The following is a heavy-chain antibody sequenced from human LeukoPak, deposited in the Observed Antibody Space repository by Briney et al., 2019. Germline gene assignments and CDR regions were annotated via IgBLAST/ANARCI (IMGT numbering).Heavy chain of an antibody. CDR1: GFTFSSYS. V-gene: IGHV3-21*04. D-gene: IGHD3-22*01. CDR2: ISSSSSYI. J-gene: IGHJ1*01. CDR3: AKAGTFSTDSSGEYFQH. Sequence: PGGSLRLPCSASGFTFSSYSMNWVRQAPGKGLEWVSSISSSSSYIYYADSVKGRFTISRDNAKNSLYLQMNSLRAEDTAVYYCAKAGTFSTDSSGEYFQHWGQGTLVTVSS.